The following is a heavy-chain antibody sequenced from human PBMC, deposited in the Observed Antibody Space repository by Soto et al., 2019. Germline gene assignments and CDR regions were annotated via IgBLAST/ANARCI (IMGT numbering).Heavy chain of an antibody. CDR3: ARERPSSDFWSGYSYGMDV. CDR1: GFILSSYE. Sequence: XGSLRLSCAAAGFILSSYEMNWVRQAPGKGLEWVAYISPGGTMYYGDSVKGRFTISRDNDKNSLFLQMNSLRAEDTAVYYCARERPSSDFWSGYSYGMDVWGQETTVTSP. CDR2: ISPGGTM. D-gene: IGHD3-3*01. V-gene: IGHV3-48*03. J-gene: IGHJ6*02.